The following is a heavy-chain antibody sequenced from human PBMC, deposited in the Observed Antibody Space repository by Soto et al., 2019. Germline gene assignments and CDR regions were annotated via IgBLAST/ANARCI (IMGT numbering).Heavy chain of an antibody. J-gene: IGHJ3*01. D-gene: IGHD4-17*01. CDR3: ARGVPGEKDLADV. V-gene: IGHV1-18*01. CDR2: ISTKTGYT. CDR1: GYTFSTYG. Sequence: QVQLVQSGVEVKKPGASVKVSCETSGYTFSTYGISWVRQAPGQGLEWMGWISTKTGYTNYAQSFQGRLALTTDTSTNTAYMELRSLRSDDTAVYYCARGVPGEKDLADVWGQGTMVTVSS.